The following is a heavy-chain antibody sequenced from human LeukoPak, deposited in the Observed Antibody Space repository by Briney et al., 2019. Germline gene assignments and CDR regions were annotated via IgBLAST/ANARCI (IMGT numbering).Heavy chain of an antibody. Sequence: PSETLSLTCTVSGGSISNYYWSWIRQPPGKGLEWIGYAYYSGSTNYNPSLESRVTMSVDTSKNKFTLKLSSVTAADTAVYYCARGPSGYYGTGDYWGQGTLVTVSS. CDR1: GGSISNYY. CDR2: AYYSGST. CDR3: ARGPSGYYGTGDY. J-gene: IGHJ4*02. V-gene: IGHV4-59*08. D-gene: IGHD3-10*01.